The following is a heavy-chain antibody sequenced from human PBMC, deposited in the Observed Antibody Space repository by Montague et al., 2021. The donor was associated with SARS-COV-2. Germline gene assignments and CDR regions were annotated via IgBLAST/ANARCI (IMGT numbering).Heavy chain of an antibody. Sequence: SETLSLTCAVHGTSFSGYYWNWIRQPPGKGLEWIGEINHGGSTKYSPSLKSRLTISADTSKNQFSLKLTSVAAADTAVYYCARLRDGVVPSPILGVGPYYSYYYIDVWGKGTPVTVSS. CDR1: GTSFSGYY. CDR3: ARLRDGVVPSPILGVGPYYSYYYIDV. V-gene: IGHV4-34*01. CDR2: INHGGST. J-gene: IGHJ6*03. D-gene: IGHD3-10*01.